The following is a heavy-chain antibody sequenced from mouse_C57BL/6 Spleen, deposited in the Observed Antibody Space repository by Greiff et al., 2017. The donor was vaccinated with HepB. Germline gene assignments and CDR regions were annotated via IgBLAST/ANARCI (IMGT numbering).Heavy chain of an antibody. CDR1: GFTFSSYG. V-gene: IGHV5-6*01. CDR2: ISSGGSYT. CDR3: AREIYDGYPFAY. J-gene: IGHJ3*01. Sequence: EVQGVESGGDLVKPGGSLKLSCAASGFTFSSYGMSWVRQTPDKRLEWVATISSGGSYTYYPDSVKGRFTISRDNAKNTLYLQMSSLKSEDTAMYYCAREIYDGYPFAYWGQGTLVTVSA. D-gene: IGHD2-3*01.